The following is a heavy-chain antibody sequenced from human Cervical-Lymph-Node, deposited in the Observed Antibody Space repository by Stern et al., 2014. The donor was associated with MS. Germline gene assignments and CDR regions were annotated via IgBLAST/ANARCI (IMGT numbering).Heavy chain of an antibody. CDR2: IDWDDDK. CDR1: GFSLSTSGMR. V-gene: IGHV2-70*04. D-gene: IGHD6-6*01. J-gene: IGHJ4*02. Sequence: QVTLRESGPALVKPTQTLTLTCTFSGFSLSTSGMRVSWIRQPPGKALEWVARIDWDDDKFYSTSLKTRLTISKDTSKNQVVLTMTNMDPVDTATYYCARMGYSSSRGAFDYWGQGTLVTVSS. CDR3: ARMGYSSSRGAFDY.